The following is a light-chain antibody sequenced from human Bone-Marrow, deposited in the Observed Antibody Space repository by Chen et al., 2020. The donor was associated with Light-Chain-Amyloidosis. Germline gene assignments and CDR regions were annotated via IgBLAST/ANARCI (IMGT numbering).Light chain of an antibody. J-gene: IGLJ3*02. CDR2: DDS. Sequence: SYVLTQPSSVSVAPGQTATIACGGNNIGSTSVHWYQQTPGQAPLLVVYDDSDRPSGIPERFSGSNSGNTATLTVSRVEAGDEAEYYCQVWDRSSDRPVFGGGTKLTVL. CDR1: NIGSTS. CDR3: QVWDRSSDRPV. V-gene: IGLV3-21*02.